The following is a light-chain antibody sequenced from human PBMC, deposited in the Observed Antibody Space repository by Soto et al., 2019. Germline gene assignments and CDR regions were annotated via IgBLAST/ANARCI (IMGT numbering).Light chain of an antibody. CDR2: ATS. CDR1: QGINKL. CDR3: QHYNSYPRT. V-gene: IGKV1D-16*01. J-gene: IGKJ5*01. Sequence: DIQMNQSPSSLSASVGDRVTITCRASQGINKLLAWYQQKPGKAPRSLIKATSNVQSGVPSRFSGSGSETDVTLTISSLQPEDFATYYCQHYNSYPRTFGQGTRLEI.